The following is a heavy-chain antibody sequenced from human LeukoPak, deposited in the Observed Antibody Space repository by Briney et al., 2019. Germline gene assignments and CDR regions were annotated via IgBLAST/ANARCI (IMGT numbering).Heavy chain of an antibody. V-gene: IGHV1-18*01. CDR3: ARDQGYYDYVWGSYPNYYYYYGMDV. CDR2: ISAYNGNT. Sequence: ASVKVSCKASGYTFTSYGISWLRQAPGQGLEWMGWISAYNGNTNYAQKLQGRVTMTTDTSTSTAYMELRSLRSDDTAVYYCARDQGYYDYVWGSYPNYYYYYGMDVWGQGTTVTVSS. J-gene: IGHJ6*02. CDR1: GYTFTSYG. D-gene: IGHD3-16*02.